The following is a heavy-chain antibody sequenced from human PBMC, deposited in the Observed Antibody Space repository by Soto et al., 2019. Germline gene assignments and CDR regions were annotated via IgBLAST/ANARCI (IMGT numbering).Heavy chain of an antibody. CDR2: INPTGSP. J-gene: IGHJ4*02. CDR3: ARVWNYYGSSGYYGYFDY. D-gene: IGHD3-22*01. Sequence: PSETLSLTCVVYGGSLTGYYWSWIRQPPGRGLEWIGEINPTGSPKYNPSLMSRVTISVDTSKNQFSLKLSSVTAADTAVYYCARVWNYYGSSGYYGYFDYWGQGTLVTVSS. V-gene: IGHV4-34*01. CDR1: GGSLTGYY.